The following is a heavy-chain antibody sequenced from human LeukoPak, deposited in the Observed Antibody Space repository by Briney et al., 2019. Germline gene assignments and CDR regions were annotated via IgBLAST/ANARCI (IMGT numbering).Heavy chain of an antibody. Sequence: SETLSLTCTVSGGSISSSSYYWGWIRQPPGKGLEWIGYIYYSGSTNYNPSLKSRVTISVDTSKDQFSLKLSSVTAADTAVYYCARGIGYCTNGVCPLPDEVWGKGTTVTVSS. D-gene: IGHD2-8*01. CDR2: IYYSGST. CDR1: GGSISSSSYY. CDR3: ARGIGYCTNGVCPLPDEV. V-gene: IGHV4-61*05. J-gene: IGHJ6*04.